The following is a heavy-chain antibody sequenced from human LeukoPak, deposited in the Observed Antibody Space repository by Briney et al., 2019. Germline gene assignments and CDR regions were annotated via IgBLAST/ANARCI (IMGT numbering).Heavy chain of an antibody. Sequence: GGSLRLSCAASGFTFGSYAMNWVRQAPGKGLEWVSSISSSSSYIYYADSVKGRFTISRDNAKNSPYLQMNSLRAEDTAVYYCARGLLRDNWFDPWGQGTLVTVSS. CDR3: ARGLLRDNWFDP. D-gene: IGHD1-26*01. CDR1: GFTFGSYA. CDR2: ISSSSSYI. J-gene: IGHJ5*02. V-gene: IGHV3-21*01.